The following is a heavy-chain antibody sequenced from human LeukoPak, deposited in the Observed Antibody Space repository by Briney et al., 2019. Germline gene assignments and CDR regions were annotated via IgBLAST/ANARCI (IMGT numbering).Heavy chain of an antibody. CDR3: ARSPLYGSLYYFDY. D-gene: IGHD3-3*01. V-gene: IGHV3-21*01. J-gene: IGHJ4*02. CDR2: IISSSSYI. Sequence: GGSLRLSCAASGFTFSSYSMNWVRQAPGKGLEWVSSIISSSSYIYYADSVKGRFTISRDNAKNSLYLQMNSLRAEDTAVYYCARSPLYGSLYYFDYWGQGTLVTVSS. CDR1: GFTFSSYS.